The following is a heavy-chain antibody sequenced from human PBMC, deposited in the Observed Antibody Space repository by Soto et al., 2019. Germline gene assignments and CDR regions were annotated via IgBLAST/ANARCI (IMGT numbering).Heavy chain of an antibody. CDR2: IFPMFDVP. V-gene: IGHV1-69*19. CDR3: ARSVGSGGVIGGFDY. Sequence: QVQLVQSGPEMKKPGSAVKVSCKASGGTFNTYAMNWVRQVPGQGLEWMGGIFPMFDVPRYAQKFQGRVTITLDESSTTAYMDLSSLRFDDTAVYDCARSVGSGGVIGGFDYWGQGTLVSV. J-gene: IGHJ4*02. CDR1: GGTFNTYA. D-gene: IGHD3-16*02.